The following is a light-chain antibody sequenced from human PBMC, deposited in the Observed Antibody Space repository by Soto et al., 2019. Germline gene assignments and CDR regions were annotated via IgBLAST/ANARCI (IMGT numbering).Light chain of an antibody. CDR2: EAS. Sequence: EVVLPQSPATLSLSPGGRATLSCRASQSVGLSLAWYQQKPGKAPMLLIYEASERSSGIRDRFSGGGSRTAFTLTISRLEPEDFAVYDCQERTCWPPWTFGNGTKVEVK. CDR3: QERTCWPPWT. CDR1: QSVGLS. V-gene: IGKV3-11*01. J-gene: IGKJ1*01.